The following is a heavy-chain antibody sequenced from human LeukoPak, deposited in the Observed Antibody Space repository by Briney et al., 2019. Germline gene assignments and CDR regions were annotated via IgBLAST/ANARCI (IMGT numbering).Heavy chain of an antibody. D-gene: IGHD5-18*01. J-gene: IGHJ4*02. CDR2: INHSGST. Sequence: PPETLSLTCAVYGGSFSGYYWSWIRQPPGKGLEWIGEINHSGSTNYNPSLKSRVTISVDTSKNQFSLKLSSVTAADTAVYYCARGRYSYGYCGQETLVTVSS. V-gene: IGHV4-34*01. CDR3: ARGRYSYGY. CDR1: GGSFSGYY.